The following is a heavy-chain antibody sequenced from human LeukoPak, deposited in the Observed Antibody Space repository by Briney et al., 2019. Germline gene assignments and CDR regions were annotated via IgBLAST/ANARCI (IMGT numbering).Heavy chain of an antibody. D-gene: IGHD3-10*01. CDR1: GGSFSTYY. J-gene: IGHJ4*02. CDR2: INHSGST. CDR3: ATRHHSRTYMVPLDS. Sequence: SETLSLTCAVFGGSFSTYYWSWIRQPPGKGLEWIGEINHSGSTNYNPSLNGRVTISMDNSKNQLSLNLISVTAADTAIYFCATRHHSRTYMVPLDSWGQGTLVTVSS. V-gene: IGHV4-34*01.